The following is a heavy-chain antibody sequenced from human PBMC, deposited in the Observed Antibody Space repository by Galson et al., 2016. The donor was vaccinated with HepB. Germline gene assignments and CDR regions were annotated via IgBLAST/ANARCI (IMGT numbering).Heavy chain of an antibody. CDR2: IKKDGSET. CDR3: AGDLGVDDFWRGYFPMDV. J-gene: IGHJ6*02. Sequence: SLRLSCAASGFTFSTYWMNWVRQAPGKGLEWVANIKKDGSETYYVDSVKGRFTISRDNAKNSMFLQMNSLRAEDTAAYYCAGDLGVDDFWRGYFPMDVWGQGTTVSVSS. CDR1: GFTFSTYW. D-gene: IGHD3-3*01. V-gene: IGHV3-7*01.